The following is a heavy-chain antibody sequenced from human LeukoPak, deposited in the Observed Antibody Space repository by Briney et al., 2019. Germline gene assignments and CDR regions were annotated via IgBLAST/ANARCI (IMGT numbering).Heavy chain of an antibody. J-gene: IGHJ4*02. CDR1: GYXFTGYY. D-gene: IGHD6-13*01. V-gene: IGHV1-2*02. Sequence: ASVKVSCRASGYXFTGYYIHWVRQAPGQGLEWMGWINPNSGGTNYAQKFQGRVTMTRDTSISTAYMELSRLRSDDTAVYYCGRDRRYREAAAGNTFDYWGQGTLVAVSS. CDR3: GRDRRYREAAAGNTFDY. CDR2: INPNSGGT.